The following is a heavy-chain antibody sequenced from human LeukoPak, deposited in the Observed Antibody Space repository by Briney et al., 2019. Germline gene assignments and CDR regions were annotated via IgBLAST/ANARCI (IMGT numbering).Heavy chain of an antibody. J-gene: IGHJ6*03. CDR3: ARGVSGSYRYYYYYMDV. D-gene: IGHD1-26*01. CDR1: GFTFSSCE. Sequence: GGSLRLSCAASGFTFSSCEMNWVRQAPGKGLEWVSGINWSGGSTGYADSVKGRFTISRDNAKNSLYLQMNSLRAEDTALYYCARGVSGSYRYYYYYMDVWGKGTTVTVSS. V-gene: IGHV3-20*04. CDR2: INWSGGST.